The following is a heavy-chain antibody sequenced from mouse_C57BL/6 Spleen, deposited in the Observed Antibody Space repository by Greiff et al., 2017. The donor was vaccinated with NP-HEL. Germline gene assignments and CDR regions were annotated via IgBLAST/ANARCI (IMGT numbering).Heavy chain of an antibody. Sequence: QVHVKQSGAELVRPGASVTLSCKASGYTFTDYEMHWVKQTPVHGLEWIGAIDPETGGTAYNQKFKGKAILTADKSSSTAYMELRSLTSEDSAVYYWAGGGREGAWFAYWGQGTLVTVSA. J-gene: IGHJ3*01. CDR3: AGGGREGAWFAY. CDR1: GYTFTDYE. D-gene: IGHD3-3*01. V-gene: IGHV1-15*01. CDR2: IDPETGGT.